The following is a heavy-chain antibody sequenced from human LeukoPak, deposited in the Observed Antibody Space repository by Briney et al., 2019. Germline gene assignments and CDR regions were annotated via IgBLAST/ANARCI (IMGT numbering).Heavy chain of an antibody. D-gene: IGHD3-22*01. CDR2: INHSGST. V-gene: IGHV4-34*01. CDR1: GGSFSGYY. CDR3: AKDLPVDYYDSSGLDAFDI. Sequence: SETLSLTCAVYGGSFSGYYWSWIRQPPGKGLEWIGEINHSGSTNYNPSLKSRVTISVDTSKNQFSLKLSSVTAADTAVYYCAKDLPVDYYDSSGLDAFDIWGQGTMVTVSS. J-gene: IGHJ3*02.